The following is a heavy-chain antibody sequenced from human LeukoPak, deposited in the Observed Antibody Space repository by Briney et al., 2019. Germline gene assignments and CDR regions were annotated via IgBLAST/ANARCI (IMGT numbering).Heavy chain of an antibody. D-gene: IGHD6-19*01. Sequence: KPSETLSLTCTVSGGSIMNYYWSWFRQPPGKRLEWIGHIYYSGNTNYNPSLKSRVSISVDTSRDQFSLKLSSVTAADTAVYYCARWSSGWYDFDYWGQGTLVTVSS. CDR2: IYYSGNT. CDR3: ARWSSGWYDFDY. V-gene: IGHV4-59*01. J-gene: IGHJ4*02. CDR1: GGSIMNYY.